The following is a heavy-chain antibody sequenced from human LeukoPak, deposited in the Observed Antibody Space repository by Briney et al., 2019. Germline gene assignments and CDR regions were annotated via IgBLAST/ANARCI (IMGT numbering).Heavy chain of an antibody. V-gene: IGHV4-39*01. J-gene: IGHJ5*02. CDR2: IYYSGST. CDR3: AIQGYCSGGSCYSVRSFDP. CDR1: GGSISSSSYY. Sequence: KPSETLSLTCTVSGGSISSSSYYWGWIRQPPGKGLEWTGSIYYSGSTYYNPSLKSRVTISVDTSKNQFSLKLSSVTAADTAVYYCAIQGYCSGGSCYSVRSFDPWGQGTLVTVSS. D-gene: IGHD2-15*01.